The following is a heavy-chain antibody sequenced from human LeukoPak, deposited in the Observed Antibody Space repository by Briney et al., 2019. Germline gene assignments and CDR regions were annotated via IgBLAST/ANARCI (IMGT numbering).Heavy chain of an antibody. J-gene: IGHJ4*02. CDR2: IYSGGST. CDR3: AREGGLVNPGDYYFDY. V-gene: IGHV3-53*01. Sequence: GGSLRLSCAASGFTVSSNYMSWVRQAPGKGLEWVSVIYSGGSTYYADSVKGRFTISRDNSKNTLYLQMNSLRAEDTAVYYCAREGGLVNPGDYYFDYWGQGTLVTVSS. CDR1: GFTVSSNY. D-gene: IGHD6-6*01.